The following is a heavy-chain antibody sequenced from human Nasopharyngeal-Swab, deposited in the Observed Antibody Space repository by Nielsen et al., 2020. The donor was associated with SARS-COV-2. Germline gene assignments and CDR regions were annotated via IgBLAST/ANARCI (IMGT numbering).Heavy chain of an antibody. J-gene: IGHJ3*01. V-gene: IGHV3-30-3*01. Sequence: GESLKISCAASGFTFSDSYMAWVRQAPGKGLEWVAFISSDGSQKNYADSVKGRFTVSRDNSKNTLYLQMNSLRGEDTAVFYCARRYYDTSGYYSDVFDVWGQGTKVTVSS. D-gene: IGHD3-22*01. CDR1: GFTFSDSY. CDR2: ISSDGSQK. CDR3: ARRYYDTSGYYSDVFDV.